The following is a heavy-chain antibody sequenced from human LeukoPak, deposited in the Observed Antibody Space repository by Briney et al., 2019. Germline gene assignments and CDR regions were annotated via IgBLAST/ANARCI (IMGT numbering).Heavy chain of an antibody. V-gene: IGHV1-2*02. CDR3: ARAMPGHADAFDI. Sequence: ASVKVSCKASGSTFTGYYMHWVRQAPGQGLEWMGWINPNNGDTNYAQRFQGRVTMTRDTSISTAYMELSRLRSDDTAVYYCARAMPGHADAFDIWGQGTMVTVSS. D-gene: IGHD2-2*01. CDR2: INPNNGDT. CDR1: GSTFTGYY. J-gene: IGHJ3*02.